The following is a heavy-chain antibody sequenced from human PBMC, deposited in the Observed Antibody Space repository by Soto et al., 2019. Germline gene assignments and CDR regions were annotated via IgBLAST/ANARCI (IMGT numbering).Heavy chain of an antibody. J-gene: IGHJ4*02. D-gene: IGHD1-26*01. CDR1: GDSISGSY. CDR3: ARASESYSYFDY. Sequence: QVQLQESGPGLVKPSETLSLTCTVSGDSISGSYWSWIRQPPGKGLEWIGYISYIGSTNYNPSLKSRVTTSVDTSKNQFSLKLTSVTAADTAVYYCARASESYSYFDYWGQGTLVTVSS. CDR2: ISYIGST. V-gene: IGHV4-59*12.